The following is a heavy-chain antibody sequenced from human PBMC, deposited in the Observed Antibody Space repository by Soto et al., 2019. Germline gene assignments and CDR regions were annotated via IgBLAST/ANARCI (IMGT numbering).Heavy chain of an antibody. Sequence: SVKVSCKASGFTFTSSAVQWVRQARGQRLEWIGWIVVGSGNTNYAQKFQERVTITRDMSTSTAYMELSSLRSEDTAVYYCAADWSTMVTRPYYYYGMDVWGQGTTVPVSS. V-gene: IGHV1-58*01. D-gene: IGHD4-17*01. CDR1: GFTFTSSA. J-gene: IGHJ6*02. CDR3: AADWSTMVTRPYYYYGMDV. CDR2: IVVGSGNT.